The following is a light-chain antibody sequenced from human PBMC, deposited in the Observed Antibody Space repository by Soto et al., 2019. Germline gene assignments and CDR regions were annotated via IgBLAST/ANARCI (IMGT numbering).Light chain of an antibody. J-gene: IGKJ1*01. CDR2: GAS. Sequence: EIVMTQSPATLSVSPGERATLSCRASQSVNRYLAWYQQKPGQAPRLLIHGASTRATGIPDRFSGSGSGTEFTLTISSLQPKDFGIYYCQQYNSWPPVTFGQGTKVDI. CDR3: QQYNSWPPVT. V-gene: IGKV3-15*01. CDR1: QSVNRY.